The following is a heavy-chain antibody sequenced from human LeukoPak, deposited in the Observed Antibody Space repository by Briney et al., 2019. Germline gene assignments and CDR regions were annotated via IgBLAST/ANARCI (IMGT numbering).Heavy chain of an antibody. D-gene: IGHD1-26*01. Sequence: PSETLSLTCTVSGDSMSSHYWGWFRQPPGKGLEWIGTIYYSGSTYYNPSLKSRVTISVDTSKNHFSLKLTSVTAADTAVYYCARQRLWADYWGQGTLVTVSS. V-gene: IGHV4-39*01. CDR1: GDSMSSHY. CDR2: IYYSGST. CDR3: ARQRLWADY. J-gene: IGHJ4*02.